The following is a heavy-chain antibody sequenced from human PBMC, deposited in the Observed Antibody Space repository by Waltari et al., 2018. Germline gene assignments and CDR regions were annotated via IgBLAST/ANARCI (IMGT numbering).Heavy chain of an antibody. J-gene: IGHJ6*02. Sequence: QVQLQESGPGLVKPSETLSLTCAVSGYSISSGYYWGWIRQPPGKGLEWIGSIYHSGSTYYNPSLKSRVTISVDTSKNQFSLKLSSVTAADTAVYYCARDRYYDFWSGYYTPSGYYGMDVWGQGTTVTVSS. CDR1: GYSISSGYY. V-gene: IGHV4-38-2*02. D-gene: IGHD3-3*01. CDR2: IYHSGST. CDR3: ARDRYYDFWSGYYTPSGYYGMDV.